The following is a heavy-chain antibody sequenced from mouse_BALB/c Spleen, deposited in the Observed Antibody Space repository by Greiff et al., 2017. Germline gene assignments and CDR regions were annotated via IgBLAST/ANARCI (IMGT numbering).Heavy chain of an antibody. D-gene: IGHD2-4*01. J-gene: IGHJ4*01. CDR3: ARYDYDGAMDY. CDR2: IYPGNVNT. Sequence: QVQLQQSGPELVKPGASVRISCKASGYTFTSYYIHWVKQRPGQGLEWIGWIYPGNVNTKYNEKFKGKATLTADKSSSTAYMQLSSLTSEDSAVYFCARYDYDGAMDYWGQGTSVTVSS. V-gene: IGHV1S56*01. CDR1: GYTFTSYY.